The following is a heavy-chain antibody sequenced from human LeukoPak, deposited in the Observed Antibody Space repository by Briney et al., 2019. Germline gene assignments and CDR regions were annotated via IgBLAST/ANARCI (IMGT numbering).Heavy chain of an antibody. J-gene: IGHJ4*02. CDR2: IVVGSGNT. V-gene: IGHV1-58*01. D-gene: IGHD4-17*01. CDR1: GFTFTSSA. Sequence: SVKVSCKASGFTFTSSAVQWVRQARGKRLEWIGWIVVGSGNTNYAQKFQERVTITRDMSTSTAYMELSSLRSEDTAVYYCAARGDYVDPDYWGQGTLVTVSS. CDR3: AARGDYVDPDY.